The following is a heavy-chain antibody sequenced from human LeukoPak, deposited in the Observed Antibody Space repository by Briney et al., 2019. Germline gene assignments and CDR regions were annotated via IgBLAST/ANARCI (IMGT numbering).Heavy chain of an antibody. CDR3: AREPYSSSSGLLRLYQDRYGMDV. D-gene: IGHD6-6*01. CDR1: GGTFSSYA. CDR2: IIPILGIA. J-gene: IGHJ6*02. V-gene: IGHV1-69*04. Sequence: GASVKVSCKASGGTFSSYAISWVRQAPGQGLEWMGRIIPILGIANYAQKFQGKFTITADKSTSTAYMELSSLRSEDTAVYYCAREPYSSSSGLLRLYQDRYGMDVWGQGTTVTVSS.